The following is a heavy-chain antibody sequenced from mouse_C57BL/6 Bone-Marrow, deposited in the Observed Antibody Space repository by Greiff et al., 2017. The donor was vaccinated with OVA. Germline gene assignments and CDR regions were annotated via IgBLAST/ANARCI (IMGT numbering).Heavy chain of an antibody. J-gene: IGHJ3*01. V-gene: IGHV2-2*01. D-gene: IGHD5-1*01. Sequence: VKLQESGPGLVQPSQSLSITCTVSGFSLTSYGVHWVRQSPGTGLEWLGVIWSGGSTDYNAAFISRLSISKDNSKSQVFFKMNSLQADDTAIYYCSRSTFAYWGQGTLVTVSA. CDR1: GFSLTSYG. CDR2: IWSGGST. CDR3: SRSTFAY.